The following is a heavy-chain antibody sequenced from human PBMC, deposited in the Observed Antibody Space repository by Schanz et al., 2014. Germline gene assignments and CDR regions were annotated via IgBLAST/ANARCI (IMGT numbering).Heavy chain of an antibody. V-gene: IGHV4-4*02. J-gene: IGHJ4*02. CDR2: IYDSGNT. Sequence: QVHLEESGAGLVKPSGTLSLTCAVSGASVSSDNWWNWVRQPPGKGLEWIGEIYDSGNTNYNPSLKSRVTMSVDDSKNQFSLQPTSVTAADTAVYYCARGGQGFGEPHQRLFEYWGPGTLVTVSS. CDR3: ARGGQGFGEPHQRLFEY. D-gene: IGHD3-10*01. CDR1: GASVSSDNW.